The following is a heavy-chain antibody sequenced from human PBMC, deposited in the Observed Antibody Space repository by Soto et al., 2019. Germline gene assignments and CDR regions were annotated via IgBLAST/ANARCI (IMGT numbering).Heavy chain of an antibody. J-gene: IGHJ4*02. CDR3: ARGITMVRGVIHTPYFDE. V-gene: IGHV4-31*03. D-gene: IGHD3-10*01. Sequence: SETLSLTCTVSGGSINSGGYYWSWIRQHPGKGLEWIGYIYNSGSTYYNPSLKSRVTISVDTSKNQFSLKLSSVTAADTAVYCCARGITMVRGVIHTPYFDEWGQGTLVTVSS. CDR1: GGSINSGGYY. CDR2: IYNSGST.